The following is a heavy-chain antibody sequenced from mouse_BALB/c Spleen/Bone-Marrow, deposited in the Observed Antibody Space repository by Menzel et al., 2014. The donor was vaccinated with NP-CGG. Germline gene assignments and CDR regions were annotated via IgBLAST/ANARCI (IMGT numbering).Heavy chain of an antibody. V-gene: IGHV3-6*02. CDR3: ARGKYVDS. CDR2: ISYDGSN. CDR1: GYSITSGYY. Sequence: EVKLQESGPGLVKPSQSLSLTCSVTGYSITSGYYWNWIRQSPGNKPEWMGYISYDGSNNYNPSLKNRISITRDTSKNQFFLKLNSVTTQDTPTYYCARGKYVDSWGQGTPLTVSS. J-gene: IGHJ2*01.